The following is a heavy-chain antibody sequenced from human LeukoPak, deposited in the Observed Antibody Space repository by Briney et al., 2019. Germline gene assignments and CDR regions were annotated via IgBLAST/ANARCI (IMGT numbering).Heavy chain of an antibody. V-gene: IGHV4-59*08. D-gene: IGHD5-12*01. CDR1: GGSISSYY. CDR3: ARPIMLRFQGWFDP. Sequence: SETLSLTCTVSGGSISSYYWSWIRQPPGKGLEWIGYIYYSGSTNYNPSLKSRVTISVDTSKNQFSLKLSSVTAADTAVYYCARPIMLRFQGWFDPWGQGTLVTVSS. J-gene: IGHJ5*02. CDR2: IYYSGST.